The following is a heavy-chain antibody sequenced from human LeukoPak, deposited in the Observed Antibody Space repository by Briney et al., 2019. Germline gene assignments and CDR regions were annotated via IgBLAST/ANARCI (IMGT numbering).Heavy chain of an antibody. Sequence: SETLSLTCTVSGGSISSYYWSWIRQPPGKGLEWIGYIYYSGSTHYNPSLKSRVTISVDTSKNQFSLKLSCVTAADTAVYYCARVRATMIVVVIPREFDAFDIWGQGTMVTVSS. V-gene: IGHV4-59*01. CDR2: IYYSGST. CDR1: GGSISSYY. CDR3: ARVRATMIVVVIPREFDAFDI. D-gene: IGHD3-22*01. J-gene: IGHJ3*02.